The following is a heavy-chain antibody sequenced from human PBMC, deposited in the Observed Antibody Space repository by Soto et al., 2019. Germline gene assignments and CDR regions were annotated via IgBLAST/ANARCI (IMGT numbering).Heavy chain of an antibody. CDR2: ISSSSSYR. CDR3: ARYGWGPTTAYYYYYGMNV. J-gene: IGHJ6*02. Sequence: EASLRLSCAASGFTFSSYSMNWVRQDPGKGLEWVSSISSSSSYRYYAGSVKGRFTIYRDNAKNSLYLQMNRLRAEDTAVYYCARYGWGPTTAYYYYYGMNVGGQGTTVTVSS. D-gene: IGHD3-10*01. CDR1: GFTFSSYS. V-gene: IGHV3-21*01.